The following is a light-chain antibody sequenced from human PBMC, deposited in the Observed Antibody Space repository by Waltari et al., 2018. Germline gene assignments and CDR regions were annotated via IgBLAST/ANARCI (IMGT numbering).Light chain of an antibody. CDR1: ISAVGGYDY. J-gene: IGLJ1*01. CDR3: SSYSSSINCV. Sequence: QSALTQPPSASGSPGQSVTISCTGTISAVGGYDYVSWYQQHPGQAPKPIIYEINKHPSGAPGRFSDCKSGNTSSLTVAVLQAEDEDDYYCSSYSSSINCVFGAGTKVTVL. V-gene: IGLV2-8*01. CDR2: EIN.